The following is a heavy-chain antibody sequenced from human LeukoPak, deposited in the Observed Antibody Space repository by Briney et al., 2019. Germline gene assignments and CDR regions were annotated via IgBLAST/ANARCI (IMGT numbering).Heavy chain of an antibody. CDR1: GGSISSGGYY. J-gene: IGHJ3*02. V-gene: IGHV4-31*03. CDR2: IYYSGNT. CDR3: ARVGGSGYDYDAFDI. D-gene: IGHD5-12*01. Sequence: SQTLSLTCTVSGGSISSGGYYWSWIRQHPGKGLEWIGYIYYSGNTYYNPSLKSRVTISVDTSKNQFSLKLSSVTAADTAVYYCARVGGSGYDYDAFDIWGQGTMVTVSS.